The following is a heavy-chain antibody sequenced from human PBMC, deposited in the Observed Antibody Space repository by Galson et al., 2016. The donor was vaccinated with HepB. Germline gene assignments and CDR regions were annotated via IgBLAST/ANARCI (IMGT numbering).Heavy chain of an antibody. CDR1: GFTFSGFW. CDR3: VRDMGAHRFDP. J-gene: IGHJ5*02. V-gene: IGHV3-74*01. Sequence: SLRLSCAASGFTFSGFWMYWVRHAPGKGLLWVSRINRDGSITSYAESVKGRFNISRDNAKNTLYLHMNSLRGDDTDVYYCVRDMGAHRFDPWGQGTLVTVSS. D-gene: IGHD3-16*01. CDR2: INRDGSIT.